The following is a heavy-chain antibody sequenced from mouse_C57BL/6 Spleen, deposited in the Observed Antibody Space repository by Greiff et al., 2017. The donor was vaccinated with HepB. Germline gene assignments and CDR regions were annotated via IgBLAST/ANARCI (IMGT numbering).Heavy chain of an antibody. Sequence: EVQVVESGGGLEKPGGSLKLSCAASGFTFSDYGMHWVRQAPEKGLEWVAYISSGSSTIYYADTVKGRFTISRDNAKNTLFLQMTSLRSEDTAMCYCAGTTVPDWYFDVWGTGTTVTVSS. J-gene: IGHJ1*03. D-gene: IGHD1-1*01. CDR1: GFTFSDYG. V-gene: IGHV5-17*01. CDR3: AGTTVPDWYFDV. CDR2: ISSGSSTI.